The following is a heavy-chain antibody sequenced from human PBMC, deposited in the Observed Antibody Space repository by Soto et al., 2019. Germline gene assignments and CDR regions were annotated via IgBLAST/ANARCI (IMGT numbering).Heavy chain of an antibody. D-gene: IGHD2-21*01. Sequence: QVQLVQSGAEVKKPGSSVKVSCKASGGTFISYPISWVRQAPGQGLEWMGCIIPIFGSSNYAHKFHGRVKITADKSTSTAYMELRRLRYEDTAVYYCAREEVTVAKGGGGAFDIWGQGTMVTVSS. V-gene: IGHV1-69*06. CDR1: GGTFISYP. CDR3: AREEVTVAKGGGGAFDI. CDR2: IIPIFGSS. J-gene: IGHJ3*02.